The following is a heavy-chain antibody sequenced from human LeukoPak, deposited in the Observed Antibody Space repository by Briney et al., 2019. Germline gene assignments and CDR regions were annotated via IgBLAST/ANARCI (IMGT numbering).Heavy chain of an antibody. D-gene: IGHD2-2*02. CDR3: ARSYCSSTSCYTPGVLDY. CDR1: GYTFTSYG. V-gene: IGHV1-18*01. J-gene: IGHJ4*02. Sequence: ASVKVSCKASGYTFTSYGISWVRQAPGQGLEWMGWISAYNGNTNYAQKLQGRVTMTTDTSTSTAYMELRSLRSDDTAVYYCARSYCSSTSCYTPGVLDYWGQGTLVTVSS. CDR2: ISAYNGNT.